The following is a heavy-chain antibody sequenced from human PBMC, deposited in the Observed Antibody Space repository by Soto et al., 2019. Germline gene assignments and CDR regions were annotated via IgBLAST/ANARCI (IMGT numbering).Heavy chain of an antibody. CDR2: IRNKANNYAT. CDR3: TREKRYYNTLTSVYFDN. J-gene: IGHJ4*02. D-gene: IGHD3-10*01. V-gene: IGHV3-72*01. CDR1: GFTFSDYY. Sequence: EVQLVQSGGGLVQPGGSLRLSCAASGFTFSDYYMDWVRRAPGKGLEWVGRIRNKANNYATEYAASLKGRVTFSRDDSENSLYLQMNSLETEDTAVYWCTREKRYYNTLTSVYFDNWGQGTLVTVSS.